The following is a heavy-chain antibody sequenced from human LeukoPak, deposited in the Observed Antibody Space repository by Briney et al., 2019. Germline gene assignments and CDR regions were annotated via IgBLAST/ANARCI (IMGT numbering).Heavy chain of an antibody. D-gene: IGHD3-16*02. CDR2: INPNSGGT. Sequence: ASVKVSCKASGYSFTSYYMHWVRQAPGQGLEWMGWINPNSGGTNYAQKFQGRVTMTRDTSISTAYMELSRLRSDDTAVYYCARDLLRLGELSSSYYYYYMDVWGKGTTVTISS. V-gene: IGHV1-2*02. CDR3: ARDLLRLGELSSSYYYYYMDV. J-gene: IGHJ6*03. CDR1: GYSFTSYY.